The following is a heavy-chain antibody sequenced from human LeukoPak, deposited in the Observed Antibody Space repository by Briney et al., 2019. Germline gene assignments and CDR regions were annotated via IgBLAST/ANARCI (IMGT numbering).Heavy chain of an antibody. D-gene: IGHD5-18*01. CDR3: ARDAAGYSYAQGAFDI. CDR2: IRYDGSNK. V-gene: IGHV3-30*02. J-gene: IGHJ3*02. CDR1: GFTFSSDA. Sequence: GGSLRLSCAASGFTFSSDAMSWVRQAPGKGLEWVAFIRYDGSNKYYADSVKGRFTISRDNSKNTLYLQMNSLRAEDTAVYYCARDAAGYSYAQGAFDIWGQGTMVTVSS.